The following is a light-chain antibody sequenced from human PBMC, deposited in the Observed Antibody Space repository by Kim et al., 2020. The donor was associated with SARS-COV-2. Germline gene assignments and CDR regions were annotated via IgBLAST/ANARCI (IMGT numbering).Light chain of an antibody. CDR3: LSYTSSSTFV. CDR1: SSDVGSYTR. V-gene: IGLV2-18*02. Sequence: GQSVTISCTGTSSDVGSYTRVSWYQQPPGTAPKLIIYEVNNRPSGVPDRFSGSKSGNTASLTISGLQAEDEADYYCLSYTSSSTFVFGTGTKVTVL. J-gene: IGLJ1*01. CDR2: EVN.